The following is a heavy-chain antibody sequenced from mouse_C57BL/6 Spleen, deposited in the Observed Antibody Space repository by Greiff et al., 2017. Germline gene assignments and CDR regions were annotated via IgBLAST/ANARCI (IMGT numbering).Heavy chain of an antibody. V-gene: IGHV1-61*01. CDR1: GYTFTSYW. CDR3: SIYYGYGEAWFAY. D-gene: IGHD2-2*01. CDR2: IYPTDSET. Sequence: QVQLKQPGAELVRPGSSVKLSCKASGYTFTSYWMDWVKQRPGQGLEWIGNIYPTDSETHYNQKFKDKATLTVDKSSSTAYMQLSSLTSEDSAVYYCSIYYGYGEAWFAYWGQGTLVTVSA. J-gene: IGHJ3*01.